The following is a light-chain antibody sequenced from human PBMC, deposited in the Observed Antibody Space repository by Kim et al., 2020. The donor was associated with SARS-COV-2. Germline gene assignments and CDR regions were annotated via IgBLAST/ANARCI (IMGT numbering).Light chain of an antibody. CDR3: QKYNSAPPFT. CDR2: AAS. CDR1: QGISNY. Sequence: SVGDRVTITCRASQGISNYLAWYQQKPGKVPKLLIYAASTLQSGGPSRFSGSGSGTEFTLTISSLQPEDVAAYYCQKYNSAPPFTFGPGTKVDIK. J-gene: IGKJ3*01. V-gene: IGKV1-27*01.